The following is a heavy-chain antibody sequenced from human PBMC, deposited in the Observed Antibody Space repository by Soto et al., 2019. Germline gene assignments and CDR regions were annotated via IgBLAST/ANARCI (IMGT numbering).Heavy chain of an antibody. J-gene: IGHJ4*02. D-gene: IGHD5-12*01. CDR1: GGTFSSYA. CDR2: IIPIFGTA. V-gene: IGHV1-69*13. Sequence: SVKVSCKASGGTFSSYAISWVRQAPGQGLEWMGGIIPIFGTANYAQKFQGRVTITADESTSTAYMELSSLRSEDTAVYYCATGTVEMATTSHFDYWGQGTLVTVSS. CDR3: ATGTVEMATTSHFDY.